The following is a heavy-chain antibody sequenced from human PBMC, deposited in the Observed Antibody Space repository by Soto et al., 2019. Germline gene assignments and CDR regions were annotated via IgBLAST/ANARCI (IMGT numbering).Heavy chain of an antibody. CDR2: IYYSGSA. V-gene: IGHV4-30-4*01. CDR1: GGSIRSSDYY. Sequence: SETLSLTCTVSGGSIRSSDYYWTWIRQPPGKGLEWIGYIYYSGSANYNPSLKSRVTISVDTSRNQFSLKLNSVTAADTAVYFCARATYYSDTGGSPLLDYWGQGTLVTVSS. D-gene: IGHD3-22*01. J-gene: IGHJ4*02. CDR3: ARATYYSDTGGSPLLDY.